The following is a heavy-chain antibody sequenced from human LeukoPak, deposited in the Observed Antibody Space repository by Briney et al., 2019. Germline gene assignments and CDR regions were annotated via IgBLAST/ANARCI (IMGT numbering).Heavy chain of an antibody. CDR2: ISSSSSYI. CDR1: GFTFSSYS. CDR3: AREDIVVVPAADYYYYGIDV. D-gene: IGHD2-2*01. Sequence: GGSLRLSCAASGFTFSSYSMNWVRQAPGKGLEWVSSISSSSSYIYYADSVKGRFTISRDNAKNSLYLQMNSLRAEDAAVYYCAREDIVVVPAADYYYYGIDVWGQGTTVTVSS. J-gene: IGHJ6*02. V-gene: IGHV3-21*01.